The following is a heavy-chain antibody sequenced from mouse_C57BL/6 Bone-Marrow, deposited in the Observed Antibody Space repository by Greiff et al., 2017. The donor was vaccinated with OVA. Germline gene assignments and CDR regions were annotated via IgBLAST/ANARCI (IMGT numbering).Heavy chain of an antibody. V-gene: IGHV2-9-1*01. CDR2: IWTGGGT. CDR1: GFSLTSYA. J-gene: IGHJ1*03. Sequence: QVQLQQSGPGLVAPSQSLSITCTVSGFSLTSYAISWVRQPPGKGLEWLGVIWTGGGTNYNSALKSRLSISNDNSKSQVFLKMNRLQTDDTARYYCARNHYDYPRYFDVWGTGTTVTVSS. D-gene: IGHD2-4*01. CDR3: ARNHYDYPRYFDV.